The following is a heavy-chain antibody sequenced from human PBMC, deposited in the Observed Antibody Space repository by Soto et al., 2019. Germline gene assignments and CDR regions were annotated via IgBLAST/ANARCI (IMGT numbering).Heavy chain of an antibody. Sequence: SETLSLTCTVSGGSLSSYYWSWIRQPPGKGLEWIGYIYYSGSTNYSPSFQGHVTISADKSISTAYLQWSSLKASDTAMYYCARTVTTGYYGMDVWGQGTTVTVSS. CDR3: ARTVTTGYYGMDV. V-gene: IGHV4-59*12. CDR1: GGSLSSYY. D-gene: IGHD4-17*01. J-gene: IGHJ6*02. CDR2: IYYSGST.